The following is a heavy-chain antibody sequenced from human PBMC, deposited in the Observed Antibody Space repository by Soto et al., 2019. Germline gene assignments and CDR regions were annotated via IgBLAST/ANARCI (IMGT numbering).Heavy chain of an antibody. Sequence: PSETLSLTCTVSGGSISSGDYYWSWIRQPPGKGLEWIGYIYYSGSTYYNPSLKSRVTISVDTSKNQFSLKLSSVTAADTAVYYCARDGSSWYYYYGMDVWGQGTTVTVSS. CDR1: GGSISSGDYY. CDR3: ARDGSSWYYYYGMDV. V-gene: IGHV4-30-4*01. J-gene: IGHJ6*02. CDR2: IYYSGST. D-gene: IGHD6-13*01.